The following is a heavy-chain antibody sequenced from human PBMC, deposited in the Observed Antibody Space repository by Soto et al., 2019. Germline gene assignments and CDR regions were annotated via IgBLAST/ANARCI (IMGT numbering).Heavy chain of an antibody. D-gene: IGHD3-22*01. CDR2: IDPSDSYT. Sequence: GESLKISCKGSGYSFTSYWISWVRQMPGKGLEWMGRIDPSDSYTNYSPSFQGHVTISADKSISTAYLQWSSLKASDTAMYYCASTPDYYDSSGYRDYWGQGTLVTVS. CDR3: ASTPDYYDSSGYRDY. CDR1: GYSFTSYW. J-gene: IGHJ4*02. V-gene: IGHV5-10-1*01.